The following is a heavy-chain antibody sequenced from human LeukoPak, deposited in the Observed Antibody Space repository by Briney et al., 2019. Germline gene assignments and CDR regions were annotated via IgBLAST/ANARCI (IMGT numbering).Heavy chain of an antibody. CDR2: INPSGGST. CDR3: ARGGSGNYYGPAG. D-gene: IGHD1-26*01. Sequence: ASVKVSCKASGYTFTSYYMHWVRQAPGQGLEWMGIINPSGGSTSYAQKFQGRVTITADESTSTAYMELSSLRSEDTAVYYCARGGSGNYYGPAGWGQGTLVTVSS. J-gene: IGHJ4*02. CDR1: GYTFTSYY. V-gene: IGHV1-46*01.